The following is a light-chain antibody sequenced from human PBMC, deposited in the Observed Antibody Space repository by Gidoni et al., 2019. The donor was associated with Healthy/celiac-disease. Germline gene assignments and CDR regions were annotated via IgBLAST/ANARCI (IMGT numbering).Light chain of an antibody. CDR2: ENN. Sequence: SVLTQPPSVSSAPGQTVTVSCSGSSSNIWNSYVSGYQQLPGTAPKLLIYENNKRPSGIPDRFSGSKSGTSATLGITGLQTGDEADYYCGTWDSSLRALFGGGTKVTVL. CDR3: GTWDSSLRAL. V-gene: IGLV1-51*01. J-gene: IGLJ2*01. CDR1: SSNIWNSY.